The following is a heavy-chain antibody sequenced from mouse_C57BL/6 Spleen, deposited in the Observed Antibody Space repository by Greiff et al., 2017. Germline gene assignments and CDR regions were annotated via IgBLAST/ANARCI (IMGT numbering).Heavy chain of an antibody. CDR3: ARENWDYFDY. Sequence: EVKLVESGGGLVKPGGSLKLSCAASGFTFSSYAMSWVRQTPEKRLEWVATISDGGSYTYYPDNVKGRFTISRDNAKNNLYLQMSHLKFEDTAMYYCARENWDYFDYWGQGTTLTVSS. J-gene: IGHJ2*01. V-gene: IGHV5-4*01. D-gene: IGHD4-1*01. CDR1: GFTFSSYA. CDR2: ISDGGSYT.